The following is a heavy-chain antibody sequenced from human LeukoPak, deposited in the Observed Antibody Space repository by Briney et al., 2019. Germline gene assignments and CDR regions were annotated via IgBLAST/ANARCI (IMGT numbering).Heavy chain of an antibody. J-gene: IGHJ5*02. Sequence: SETLSLTRTVSGGSISSYYWSWIRQPPGKGLEWIGYIYYSGSTNYNPSLKSRVIISVDTSKNQFSLKLSSVTAADTAVYYCARGDYYDSSGYYSPWGQGTLVTVSS. CDR3: ARGDYYDSSGYYSP. V-gene: IGHV4-59*12. D-gene: IGHD3-22*01. CDR1: GGSISSYY. CDR2: IYYSGST.